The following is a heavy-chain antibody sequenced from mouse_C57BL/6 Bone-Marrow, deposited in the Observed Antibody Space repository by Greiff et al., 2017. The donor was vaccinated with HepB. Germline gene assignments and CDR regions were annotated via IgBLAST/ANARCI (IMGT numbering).Heavy chain of an antibody. D-gene: IGHD1-1*01. CDR1: GFTFSSYA. Sequence: DVQLVESGGGLVKPGGSLKLSCAASGFTFSSYAMSWVRQTPEKRLEWVATISDGGSYTYYPDNVKGRFTISRDNAKNNLYLQMSHLKSEDTAMYYCARDPGGYYGSSGFAYWGQGTLVTVSA. CDR2: ISDGGSYT. J-gene: IGHJ3*01. CDR3: ARDPGGYYGSSGFAY. V-gene: IGHV5-4*01.